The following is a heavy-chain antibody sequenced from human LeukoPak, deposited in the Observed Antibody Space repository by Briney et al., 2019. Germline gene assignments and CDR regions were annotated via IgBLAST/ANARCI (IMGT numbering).Heavy chain of an antibody. J-gene: IGHJ6*03. V-gene: IGHV4-4*08. D-gene: IGHD3-22*01. CDR1: GGSISSYY. Sequence: SETLSLTCTVSGGSISSYYWSWIRQPPGKGLEWIGYIYTSGSTNYNPSLKSRVTMSVDTSKNQVSLKLSSVTAADTAVYYCAGGVVSGYYPHYYYYYMDVWGKGTTVTVSS. CDR3: AGGVVSGYYPHYYYYYMDV. CDR2: IYTSGST.